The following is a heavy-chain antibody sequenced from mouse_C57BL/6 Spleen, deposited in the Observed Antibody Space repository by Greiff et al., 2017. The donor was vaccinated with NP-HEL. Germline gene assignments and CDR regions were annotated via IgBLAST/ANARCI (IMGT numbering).Heavy chain of an antibody. CDR2: INPGSGGT. V-gene: IGHV1-54*01. D-gene: IGHD1-1*01. CDR3: ATSSTVVATDWYFDV. CDR1: GYAFTNYL. J-gene: IGHJ1*03. Sequence: VQLQQSGAELVRPGTSVKVSCKASGYAFTNYLIEWVKQRPGQGLEWIGVINPGSGGTNYNEKFKGKATLTADKSSSTAYMQLSSLTSEDSAVYFCATSSTVVATDWYFDVWGTGTTVTVSS.